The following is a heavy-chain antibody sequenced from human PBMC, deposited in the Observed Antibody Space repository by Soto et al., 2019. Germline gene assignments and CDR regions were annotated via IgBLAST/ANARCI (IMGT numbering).Heavy chain of an antibody. V-gene: IGHV4-30-2*01. CDR2: IYHSGST. CDR1: GGSISSGGYS. CDR3: ARVMEYCSSTSCQGFDP. Sequence: QLQLQESGSGLVKPSQTLSLTCAVSGGSISSGGYSWSWIRQPPGKGLEWIGYIYHSGSTYYNPSLKSRVTISVDRSKNQFSLKLSSVTAADTAVYYCARVMEYCSSTSCQGFDPWGQGTLVTVSS. D-gene: IGHD2-2*01. J-gene: IGHJ5*02.